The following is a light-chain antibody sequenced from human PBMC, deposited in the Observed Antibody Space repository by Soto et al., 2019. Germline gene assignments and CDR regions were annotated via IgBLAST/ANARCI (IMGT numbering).Light chain of an antibody. J-gene: IGKJ4*01. CDR1: QSVSSY. CDR2: DAS. Sequence: EIVLTQSPATLSLSPGERATLSCRVSQSVSSYLAWYQQKPGQAPRLLIYDASNRATGIPARFSGSGSGTDFTLTISSLEPEDSAVYYCQQRSNWPPEITFGGGTKVEIK. V-gene: IGKV3-11*01. CDR3: QQRSNWPPEIT.